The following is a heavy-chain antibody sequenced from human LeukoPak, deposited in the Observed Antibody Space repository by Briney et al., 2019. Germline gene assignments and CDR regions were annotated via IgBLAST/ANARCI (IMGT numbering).Heavy chain of an antibody. D-gene: IGHD1-1*01. CDR3: ARSGTRGDWFDP. V-gene: IGHV6-1*01. CDR2: TYYRSKYYN. Sequence: SQTLSLTCALSGDRVSSNIAAWNCIRQSPSRCLEWLGKTYYRSKYYNDYAVSVKTRITINPDTSKNQFSMQLNSVTPEDTAVYYCARSGTRGDWFDPWGQGTLVTVSS. CDR1: GDRVSSNIAA. J-gene: IGHJ5*02.